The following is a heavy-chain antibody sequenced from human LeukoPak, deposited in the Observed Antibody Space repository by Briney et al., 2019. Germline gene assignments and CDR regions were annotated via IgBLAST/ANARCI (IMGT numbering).Heavy chain of an antibody. J-gene: IGHJ6*03. D-gene: IGHD1-7*01. CDR3: ARGDGRGTYYYYYMDV. V-gene: IGHV3-74*01. Sequence: DSVKGRFTISRDNAKNTLYLQMNSLRAEDTAVYYCARGDGRGTYYYYYMDVWGKGTTVTISS.